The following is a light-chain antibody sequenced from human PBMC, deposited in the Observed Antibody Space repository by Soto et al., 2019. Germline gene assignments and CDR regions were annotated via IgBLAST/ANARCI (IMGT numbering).Light chain of an antibody. CDR1: QSVSSN. J-gene: IGKJ2*01. Sequence: EIVMTQSPATLSVSPGERATLSCRASQSVSSNLAWYQQKPGQAPRLLMYATGTRAAGIPDRFSGSGSGTEFTLTISSLQSEDFAVYYCQQYDDWPPRYTFGQGTKLEIK. V-gene: IGKV3-15*01. CDR3: QQYDDWPPRYT. CDR2: ATG.